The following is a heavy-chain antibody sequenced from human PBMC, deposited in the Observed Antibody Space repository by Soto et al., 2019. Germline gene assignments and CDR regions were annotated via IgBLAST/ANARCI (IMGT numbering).Heavy chain of an antibody. CDR2: IYWDDDK. V-gene: IGHV2-5*02. CDR3: VQSRCGGDCLQSYSSHSYYGLDV. Sequence: QITLKESGPTLVKPTQTLTLTCTFSGFSLSTIGVGVGWIRQPPGKALEWLALIYWDDDKRYRPSLKSRLTATKDTSKDQVVLTRTNMDPGDTATYSCVQSRCGGDCLQSYSSHSYYGLDVWGQGTTVTVSS. CDR1: GFSLSTIGVG. D-gene: IGHD2-21*02. J-gene: IGHJ6*02.